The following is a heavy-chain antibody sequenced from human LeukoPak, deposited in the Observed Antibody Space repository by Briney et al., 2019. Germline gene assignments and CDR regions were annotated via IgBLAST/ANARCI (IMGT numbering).Heavy chain of an antibody. V-gene: IGHV4-39*01. J-gene: IGHJ4*02. CDR3: ARHPHSSGWYQ. Sequence: SETLSLTCTVSGGSISSSSYYWGWIRQPPGQGLEWIGSIYYSGSTYYNPSLKSRVTISVDTSKNQFSLKLSSVTAADTAVYYCARHPHSSGWYQWGQGTLVTVSS. D-gene: IGHD6-19*01. CDR1: GGSISSSSYY. CDR2: IYYSGST.